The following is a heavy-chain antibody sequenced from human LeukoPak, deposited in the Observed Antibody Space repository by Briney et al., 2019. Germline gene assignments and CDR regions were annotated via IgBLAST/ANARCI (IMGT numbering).Heavy chain of an antibody. CDR2: IWFDGSIK. Sequence: HPGGSLRLSCAASGFIFSTYGMHWVRQAPGKGLEWVAVIWFDGSIKYYADSVKGRFTISRDNSKNTLYLQMNSLRAEDTALYYCATRIAAAGMNDYWGQGTLVTVSS. CDR1: GFIFSTYG. V-gene: IGHV3-33*01. CDR3: ATRIAAAGMNDY. J-gene: IGHJ4*02. D-gene: IGHD6-13*01.